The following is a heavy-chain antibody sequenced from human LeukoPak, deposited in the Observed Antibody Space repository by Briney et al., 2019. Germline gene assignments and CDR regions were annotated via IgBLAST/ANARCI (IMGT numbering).Heavy chain of an antibody. CDR2: INSDGSST. CDR1: GFTFDDYG. CDR3: ARDGDFWSGYFNY. J-gene: IGHJ4*02. D-gene: IGHD3-3*01. V-gene: IGHV3-74*01. Sequence: GGSLRLSCVASGFTFDDYGMSWVRQAPGKGLVWVSRINSDGSSTSYADSVKGRFTISRDNAKNTLYLQMNSLRAEDTAVYYCARDGDFWSGYFNYWGQGTLVTVSS.